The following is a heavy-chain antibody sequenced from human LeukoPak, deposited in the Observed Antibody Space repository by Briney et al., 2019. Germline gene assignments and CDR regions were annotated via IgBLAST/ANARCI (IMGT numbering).Heavy chain of an antibody. Sequence: SETLSLTCAVYGGSFSGYYWSWIRQPPGKGLEWMGEINHSGSTNYNPSLKSRVPISVDTSKNQFSLKLSSVTAADTAVYYCARGVNSGYVFLVRTFDYWGQGTLVTVSS. J-gene: IGHJ4*02. CDR3: ARGVNSGYVFLVRTFDY. D-gene: IGHD5-12*01. V-gene: IGHV4-34*01. CDR2: INHSGST. CDR1: GGSFSGYY.